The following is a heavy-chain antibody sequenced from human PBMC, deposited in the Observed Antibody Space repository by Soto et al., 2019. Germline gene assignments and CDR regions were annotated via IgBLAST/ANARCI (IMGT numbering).Heavy chain of an antibody. CDR2: ISSSSSYI. CDR1: GFTFSSYS. J-gene: IGHJ4*02. Sequence: PGGSLRLSCAASGFTFSSYSMNWVRQAPGKGLEWVSSISSSSSYIYYADSVKGRFTISRDNAKNSLYLQMNSLRAEDTDVYYCASDFDYYGSGSYFDYWGQGTLVTVSS. D-gene: IGHD3-10*01. CDR3: ASDFDYYGSGSYFDY. V-gene: IGHV3-21*01.